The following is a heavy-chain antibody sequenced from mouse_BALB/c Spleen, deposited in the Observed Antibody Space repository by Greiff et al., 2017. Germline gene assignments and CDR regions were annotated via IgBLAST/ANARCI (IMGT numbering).Heavy chain of an antibody. Sequence: EVQRVESGGGLVQPGGSRKLSCAASGFTFSSFGMHWVRQAPEKGLEWVAYISSGSSTIYYADTVKGRFTISRDNPKNTLFLQMTSLRSEDTAMYYCARSDYDGYYFDYWGQGTTLTVSS. CDR1: GFTFSSFG. V-gene: IGHV5-17*02. J-gene: IGHJ2*01. D-gene: IGHD2-4*01. CDR3: ARSDYDGYYFDY. CDR2: ISSGSSTI.